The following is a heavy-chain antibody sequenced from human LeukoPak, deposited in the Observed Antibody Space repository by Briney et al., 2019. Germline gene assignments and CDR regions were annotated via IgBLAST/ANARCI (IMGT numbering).Heavy chain of an antibody. CDR1: GFTVSSNY. CDR2: IYSGGST. CDR3: ASGSGSYRTPYYYMDV. Sequence: GGSLRLSCAASGFTVSSNYMSWVRQAPGKGLEWASVIYSGGSTYYADSVKGRFTISRDNSKNTLYLQMNSLRAEDTAVYYCASGSGSYRTPYYYMDVWGTGTTVTVSS. V-gene: IGHV3-53*01. J-gene: IGHJ6*03. D-gene: IGHD3-10*01.